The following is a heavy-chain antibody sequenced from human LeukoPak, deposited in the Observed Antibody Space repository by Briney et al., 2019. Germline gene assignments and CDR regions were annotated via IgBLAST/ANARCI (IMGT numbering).Heavy chain of an antibody. CDR1: GYTLTCYY. Sequence: ASVKVSCKASGYTLTCYYMHWVRQAPGQGLEWMGWINPNSGGTNYAQKFQGRVTMTMDTSISTAYMELSRLRSDDTAVYYCARDLVYYDSSGYPDYWGQGTLVTVSS. CDR3: ARDLVYYDSSGYPDY. V-gene: IGHV1-2*02. J-gene: IGHJ4*02. CDR2: INPNSGGT. D-gene: IGHD3-22*01.